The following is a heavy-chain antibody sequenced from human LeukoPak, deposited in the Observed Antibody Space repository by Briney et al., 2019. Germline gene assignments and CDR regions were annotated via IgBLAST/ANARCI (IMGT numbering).Heavy chain of an antibody. CDR3: ARGRGMIVVAAGFFDY. CDR1: GGSISSYY. Sequence: PSETLSLTCTVSGGSISSYYWSWIRQPPGKGLEWIGYIYYSGSTNYNPSLKSRVTISVDTSKNQFSLKLSSVTAADTAVYYCARGRGMIVVAAGFFDYWGQGTLVTVSS. CDR2: IYYSGST. D-gene: IGHD3-22*01. J-gene: IGHJ4*02. V-gene: IGHV4-59*01.